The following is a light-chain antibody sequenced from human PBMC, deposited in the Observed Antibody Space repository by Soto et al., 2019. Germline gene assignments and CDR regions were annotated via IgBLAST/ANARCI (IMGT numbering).Light chain of an antibody. CDR3: QQYGSAPYT. CDR2: GAS. CDR1: QSVSSNY. Sequence: EIVLTQSPGTLSLSPGERATLSCRASQSVSSNYFAWFQQSPGQAPRLLIFGASIRATGIPDRFSGSGSGTDFTLTISRLEPEDFAVYYCQQYGSAPYTFGQGTKLEIK. J-gene: IGKJ2*01. V-gene: IGKV3-20*01.